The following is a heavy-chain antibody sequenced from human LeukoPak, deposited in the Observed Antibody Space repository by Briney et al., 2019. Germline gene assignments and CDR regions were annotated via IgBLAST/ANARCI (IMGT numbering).Heavy chain of an antibody. D-gene: IGHD6-13*01. CDR1: IDSITNYY. V-gene: IGHV4-59*01. CDR3: AREEGIAAAGALEY. J-gene: IGHJ4*02. CDR2: IYHSGNT. Sequence: PSETLSLTCSVPIDSITNYYWSWIRQPPGKGLEWIGFIYHSGNTNKNPSLTTRVTMSVDTSETQITLRLSSVTAADTAVYYCAREEGIAAAGALEYWGQGILVTVSS.